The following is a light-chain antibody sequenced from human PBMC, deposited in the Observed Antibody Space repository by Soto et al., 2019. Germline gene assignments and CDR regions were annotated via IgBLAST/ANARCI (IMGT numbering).Light chain of an antibody. CDR1: SSNIGSNT. Sequence: QSALTQPPSASGTPGQRVTISCSGSSSNIGSNTVNWYQQLPGTAPKLLIYSNNQRPSGVPDRFSGSKSGTSASLAITGLQAEDEADYYCQSYASSLSGYVFGTGSKVTV. V-gene: IGLV1-44*01. CDR2: SNN. CDR3: QSYASSLSGYV. J-gene: IGLJ1*01.